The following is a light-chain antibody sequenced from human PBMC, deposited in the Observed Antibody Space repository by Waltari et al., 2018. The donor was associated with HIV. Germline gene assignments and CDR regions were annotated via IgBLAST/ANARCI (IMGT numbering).Light chain of an antibody. J-gene: IGLJ3*02. CDR3: ATWDDSLSGPV. Sequence: QSVLTQPPSASGTPGQRVAISCSGSSSNIGSNYVYWYQQLPGTAPKVLIYRSKRRPSGVPDRFSGSKSGTSASLPISALRSEDEADYYCATWDDSLSGPVFGGGTKLTVL. V-gene: IGLV1-47*01. CDR2: RSK. CDR1: SSNIGSNY.